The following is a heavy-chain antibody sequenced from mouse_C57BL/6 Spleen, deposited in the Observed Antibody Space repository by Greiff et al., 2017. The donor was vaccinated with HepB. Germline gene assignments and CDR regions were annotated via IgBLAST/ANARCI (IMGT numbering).Heavy chain of an antibody. V-gene: IGHV1-5*01. CDR3: TREEYYGSSTYYFDY. CDR2: IYPGNSDT. CDR1: GYTFTSYW. J-gene: IGHJ2*01. Sequence: VQLQQSGTVLARPGASVKMSCKTSGYTFTSYWLHWVKQRPGQGLEWIGAIYPGNSDTSYNQKFKGKAKLTAVTSASTAYMELSSLTNEDSAVYYCTREEYYGSSTYYFDYWGQGTTLTVSS. D-gene: IGHD1-1*01.